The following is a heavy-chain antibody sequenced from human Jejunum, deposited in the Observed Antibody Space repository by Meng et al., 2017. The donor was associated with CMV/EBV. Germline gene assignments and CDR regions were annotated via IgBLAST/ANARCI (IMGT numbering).Heavy chain of an antibody. V-gene: IGHV7-4-1*02. CDR3: ARARSCTAGSCYSDY. D-gene: IGHD2-15*01. CDR1: GYTFTTYA. Sequence: SGYTFTTYAVSWVRQVPGQGLEWVGWITTDTGNPTYAQAFKGRFVFSLDTSVSTAYLQITSLKAEDTAVYFCARARSCTAGSCYSDYWGQGSLVTAPQ. CDR2: ITTDTGNP. J-gene: IGHJ4*02.